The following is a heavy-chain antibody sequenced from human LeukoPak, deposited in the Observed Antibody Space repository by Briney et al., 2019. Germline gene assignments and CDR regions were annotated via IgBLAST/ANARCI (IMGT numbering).Heavy chain of an antibody. Sequence: GGSLRLSCAASGFTFSDYYMSWIRQAPGKGLEWVSYISSSGSTIYYADSVKGRFTIFRDNAENSLYLQMNSLRAEDTAVYYCARGGASSSWFIDYWGQGTLVTVSS. V-gene: IGHV3-11*04. CDR1: GFTFSDYY. CDR2: ISSSGSTI. CDR3: ARGGASSSWFIDY. D-gene: IGHD6-13*01. J-gene: IGHJ4*02.